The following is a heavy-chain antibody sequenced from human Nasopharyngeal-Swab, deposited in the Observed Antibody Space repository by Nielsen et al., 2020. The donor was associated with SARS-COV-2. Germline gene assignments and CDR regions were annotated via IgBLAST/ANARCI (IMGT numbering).Heavy chain of an antibody. D-gene: IGHD3-3*01. CDR3: AREIGSLYDFWSGYYPGFDY. CDR2: ISSSSSYI. CDR1: GFTFSSYS. Sequence: GGSLSLSCAASGFTFSSYSMNWVRQAPGKGLEWVSSISSSSSYIYYADSVKGRFTISRDNAKNSLYLQMNSLRAEDTAVYYCAREIGSLYDFWSGYYPGFDYWGQGTLVTVSS. J-gene: IGHJ4*02. V-gene: IGHV3-21*01.